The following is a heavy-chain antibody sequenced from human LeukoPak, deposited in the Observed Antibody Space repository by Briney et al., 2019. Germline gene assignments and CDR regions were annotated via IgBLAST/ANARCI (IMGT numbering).Heavy chain of an antibody. J-gene: IGHJ3*02. CDR2: INHSGST. CDR1: GGSFSGYY. V-gene: IGHV4-34*01. Sequence: PSETLSLTCAVYGGSFSGYYWSWIRQPPGKGLEWIGEINHSGSTNYNPSLKSRVTISVDTSKNQFSLKLSSVTAADTAVYYCARERNYYDSSGYYSFGAFDIWGQGTMVTVSS. D-gene: IGHD3-22*01. CDR3: ARERNYYDSSGYYSFGAFDI.